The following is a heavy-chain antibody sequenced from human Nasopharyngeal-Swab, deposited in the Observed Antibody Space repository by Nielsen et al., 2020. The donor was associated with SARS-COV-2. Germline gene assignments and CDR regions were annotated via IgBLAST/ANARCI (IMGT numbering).Heavy chain of an antibody. CDR1: GFTFSNYA. CDR2: ISGSGATT. Sequence: GESLKISCAASGFTFSNYAMNWVRQAPGKGLEWVSTISGSGATTFYRDSLKGRFTVSRDNAKNTLYLQMDRLRAEDTALYWCAKEGEGFFPMDVWGQGTTVTVS. CDR3: AKEGEGFFPMDV. D-gene: IGHD3-16*01. V-gene: IGHV3-23*01. J-gene: IGHJ6*02.